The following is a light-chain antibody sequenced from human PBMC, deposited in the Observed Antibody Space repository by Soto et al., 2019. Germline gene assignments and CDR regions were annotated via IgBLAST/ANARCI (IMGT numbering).Light chain of an antibody. CDR1: NIGSKS. CDR2: YDS. V-gene: IGLV3-21*04. J-gene: IGLJ3*02. CDR3: QVWYSSSDLWV. Sequence: SYELTQPPSVSVAPGKTARITCGGNNIGSKSVHWYQQKPGQAPVLVIYYDSDRHSGIHERFSGSNSGNTATLTSSRVEAGDEADYYCQVWYSSSDLWVFGGGTKLTVL.